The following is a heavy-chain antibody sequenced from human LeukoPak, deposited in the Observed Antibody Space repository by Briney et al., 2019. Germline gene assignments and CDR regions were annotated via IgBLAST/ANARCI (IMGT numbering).Heavy chain of an antibody. CDR2: IYYSGST. V-gene: IGHV4-39*01. Sequence: PSETLSLTCTVSGGSISSSSYYWGWIRQPPGKGLEWIGSIYYSGSTYYNPSLKSRDTISVDTSKNQFSLKLSSVTAADTAVYYCARLPRGGSGSYYKHFDYWGQGTLVTVSS. CDR1: GGSISSSSYY. CDR3: ARLPRGGSGSYYKHFDY. J-gene: IGHJ4*02. D-gene: IGHD3-10*01.